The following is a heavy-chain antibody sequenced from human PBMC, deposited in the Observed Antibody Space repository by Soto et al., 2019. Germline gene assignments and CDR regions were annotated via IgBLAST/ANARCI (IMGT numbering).Heavy chain of an antibody. CDR2: IYYSGST. V-gene: IGHV4-39*01. J-gene: IGHJ4*02. D-gene: IGHD5-12*01. CDR1: GGSISSSSYY. Sequence: SETLSLTCTVSGGSISSSSYYWGWIRQPPGKGLEWIGSIYYSGSTYHNPSLKSRVTISVDTSKNQFSLKLSSVTAADTAVYYCARHHHPGVATIWGIGYFDYWGQGTLVTVSS. CDR3: ARHHHPGVATIWGIGYFDY.